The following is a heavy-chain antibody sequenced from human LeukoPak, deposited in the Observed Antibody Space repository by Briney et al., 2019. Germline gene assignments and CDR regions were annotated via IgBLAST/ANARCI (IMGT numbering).Heavy chain of an antibody. D-gene: IGHD6-13*01. V-gene: IGHV4-34*01. CDR3: GVVQLAHFDY. CDR2: INHSGST. Sequence: PSETLSLTCAVYGGSFSGYYWSWNRQPPGKGLEWIGEINHSGSTNSNPSLKSRVTISVDTSKNQFSLKLSSVTAADTAVYYCGVVQLAHFDYWGQGTLVTVSS. CDR1: GGSFSGYY. J-gene: IGHJ4*02.